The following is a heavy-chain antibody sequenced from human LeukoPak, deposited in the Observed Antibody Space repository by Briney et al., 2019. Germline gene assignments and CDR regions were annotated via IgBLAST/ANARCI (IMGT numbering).Heavy chain of an antibody. CDR1: GYSFTSYW. J-gene: IGHJ4*02. CDR3: ARRQYSSSWYDY. V-gene: IGHV5-10-1*01. D-gene: IGHD6-13*01. Sequence: GESLKISCKGSGYSFTSYWISWVRQMPGKGLEWMGRTDPSDSYTNYSPSFQGHVTISADKSISTAYLQWNSLKASDTAMYYCARRQYSSSWYDYWGQGTLVTVSS. CDR2: TDPSDSYT.